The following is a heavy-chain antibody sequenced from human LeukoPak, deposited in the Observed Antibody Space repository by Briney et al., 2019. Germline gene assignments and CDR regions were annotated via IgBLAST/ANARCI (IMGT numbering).Heavy chain of an antibody. D-gene: IGHD1-26*01. CDR2: ISWNSGSI. CDR3: AKDWAEEPTEYFDY. J-gene: IGHJ4*02. CDR1: GFTFDDYA. V-gene: IGHV3-9*03. Sequence: GGSLRLSCAASGFTFDDYAMQWVRQASGKGLVWVSGISWNSGSIGYADSVKSRFTISRDTAKNSLYLQMNRLRAEDMALYYCAKDWAEEPTEYFDYWGQGTLVTVSS.